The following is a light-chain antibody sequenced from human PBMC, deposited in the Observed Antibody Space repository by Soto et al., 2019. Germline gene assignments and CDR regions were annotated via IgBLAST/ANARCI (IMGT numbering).Light chain of an antibody. CDR2: EVS. V-gene: IGLV2-14*01. CDR3: SSHTSYSTRV. CDR1: SSDVGCYNY. J-gene: IGLJ1*01. Sequence: QSVLTQPASVSGSPGQSIAISCTGTSSDVGCYNYVSWYQQHPGKAPKLMIHEVSNRPSGISDRFSGSKSGNTASLTISGLQADDEADYYCSSHTSYSTRVFGTGTKVTVL.